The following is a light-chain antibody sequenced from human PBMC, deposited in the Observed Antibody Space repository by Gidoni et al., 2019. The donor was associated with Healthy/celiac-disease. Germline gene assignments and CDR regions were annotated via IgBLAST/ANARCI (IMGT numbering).Light chain of an antibody. CDR3: QQHNNWPPIT. CDR2: GAS. CDR1: QSVSSN. Sequence: EIVLTQSPATLSLSPGERATLSCRASQSVSSNLAWYQQKPGQAPRLLIYGASNRATGIPARFSGSGSGTDFTLTISSLEPEDFAVYYCQQHNNWPPITFGQGTRLEIK. V-gene: IGKV3-11*01. J-gene: IGKJ5*01.